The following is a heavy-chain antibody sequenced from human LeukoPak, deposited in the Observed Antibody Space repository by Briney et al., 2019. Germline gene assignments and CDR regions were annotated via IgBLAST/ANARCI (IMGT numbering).Heavy chain of an antibody. V-gene: IGHV3-48*02. CDR1: GFSFSTYS. Sequence: GGSLRLSCAASGFSFSTYSMNWVRQAPGKGLEWVSYISSSSSTIYYADSVKGRFTISRDNAKNSLFLQMNSLRDEDTAVYYCARESQTYDILTGYYLYYFDYWGQGTLVTVSS. CDR3: ARESQTYDILTGYYLYYFDY. D-gene: IGHD3-9*01. CDR2: ISSSSSTI. J-gene: IGHJ4*02.